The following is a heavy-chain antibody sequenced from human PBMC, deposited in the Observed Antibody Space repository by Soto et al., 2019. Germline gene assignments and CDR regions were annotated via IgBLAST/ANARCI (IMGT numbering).Heavy chain of an antibody. V-gene: IGHV4-34*01. Sequence: SETLSLTCAVYGGSFSGYYWSWIRQPPGKGLEWIGEINHSGSTNYNPSLKSRVTISVDTSKNQFSLKLSSVTAADTAVYYCAGYDYGDYYFDYWGQGTLVTVSS. D-gene: IGHD4-17*01. CDR2: INHSGST. CDR3: AGYDYGDYYFDY. CDR1: GGSFSGYY. J-gene: IGHJ4*02.